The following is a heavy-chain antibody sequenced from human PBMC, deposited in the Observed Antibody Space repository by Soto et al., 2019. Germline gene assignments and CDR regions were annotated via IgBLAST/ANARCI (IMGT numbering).Heavy chain of an antibody. Sequence: EVQLVESGGGLVQPGGSLRLSCAASGFTFSTDWMHWVRQVPGKGLVWVSRIDSDGSNTNYAGSVKGRFTISRDNAKNTLYLQMNSLRAEDTAVYYCARGSFFLDVWGQGTTVTVSS. CDR3: ARGSFFLDV. V-gene: IGHV3-74*01. J-gene: IGHJ6*02. D-gene: IGHD3-3*02. CDR2: IDSDGSNT. CDR1: GFTFSTDW.